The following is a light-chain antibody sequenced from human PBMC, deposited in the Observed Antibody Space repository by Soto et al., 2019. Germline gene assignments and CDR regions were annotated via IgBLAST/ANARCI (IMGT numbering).Light chain of an antibody. CDR1: ASDVGSYNL. V-gene: IGLV2-23*01. CDR2: EGS. Sequence: QSVLTQPASVSGSDGQSITISCTGIASDVGSYNLVSWYQQHPGKAPKLLIYEGSKRPSGVSARFSGSKSGNTASLTISGLQGEDEADYYCCSYAGGSTFVFGAGTKLTVL. J-gene: IGLJ1*01. CDR3: CSYAGGSTFV.